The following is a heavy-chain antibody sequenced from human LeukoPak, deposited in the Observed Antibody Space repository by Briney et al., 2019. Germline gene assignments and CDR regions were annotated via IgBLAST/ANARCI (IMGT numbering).Heavy chain of an antibody. CDR2: MISSSSSI. CDR3: ARDRYSSGWFGAFDD. J-gene: IGHJ3*01. D-gene: IGHD6-19*01. Sequence: GGSRTLSWLASGFTFISYSMNWVRPAPGKGLEWVSYMISSSSSIKYADSVEGRITISRNNANNSMYLQMHSLRDEDTAVNYCARDRYSSGWFGAFDDWCQQTIVTVSS. CDR1: GFTFISYS. V-gene: IGHV3-48*02.